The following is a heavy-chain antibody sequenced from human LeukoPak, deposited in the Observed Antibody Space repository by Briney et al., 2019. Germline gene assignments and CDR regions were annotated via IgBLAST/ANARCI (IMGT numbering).Heavy chain of an antibody. V-gene: IGHV3-30-3*01. D-gene: IGHD1-26*01. CDR1: GFTFSSYA. J-gene: IGHJ4*02. CDR3: ARDRYSGSYYEGFDY. CDR2: ISYDGSNK. Sequence: PGRSLRLSCAASGFTFSSYAMHWVSQAPGKGLEWVAVISYDGSNKYYADSVKGRFTISRDNSKNTLYLQMNSLRAEDTAVYYCARDRYSGSYYEGFDYWGQGTLVTVSS.